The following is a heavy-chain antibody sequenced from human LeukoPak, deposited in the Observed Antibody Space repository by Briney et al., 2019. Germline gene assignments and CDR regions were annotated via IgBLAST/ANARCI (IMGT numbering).Heavy chain of an antibody. Sequence: PGGSLRLSCAASGFTFNNYAMSWVRQASGKGLEWVSAISGGGDNTYYAVSVRGRFTISRDNSKNTLFLQMNGLRAEDTAIYFCAKPVDGASEQRYFQHWGQGTLVTVSS. D-gene: IGHD1/OR15-1a*01. CDR3: AKPVDGASEQRYFQH. CDR1: GFTFNNYA. V-gene: IGHV3-23*01. CDR2: ISGGGDNT. J-gene: IGHJ1*01.